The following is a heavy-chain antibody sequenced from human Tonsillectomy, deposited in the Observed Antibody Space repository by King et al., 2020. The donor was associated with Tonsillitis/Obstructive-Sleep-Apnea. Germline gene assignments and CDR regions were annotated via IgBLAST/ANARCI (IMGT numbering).Heavy chain of an antibody. CDR3: ARETGRFCEWLSLDY. CDR1: GYTFTDYY. Sequence: VQLVQSATEVKKPGASVKVSCKASGYTFTDYYMHWVRQAPGQGREWMGRINPNSGVTNYAQKFQDRVTMTRDTSISTAYLEVSSLRSDDTAVYFCARETGRFCEWLSLDYWGPGTLVTVSS. J-gene: IGHJ4*02. V-gene: IGHV1-2*06. CDR2: INPNSGVT. D-gene: IGHD3-3*01.